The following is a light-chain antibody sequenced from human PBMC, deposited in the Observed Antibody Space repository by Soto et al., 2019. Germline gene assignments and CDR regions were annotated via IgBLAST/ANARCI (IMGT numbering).Light chain of an antibody. CDR2: DVS. CDR1: QDIRGA. Sequence: AIQLTQSPSSLSASVGDRVTITCRASQDIRGALAWYQQTPGKAPKILIYDVSTLQSGVPSRFSGSSSGTDFSLIISSLQPEDFATYFCQQFNSYPITFGQGTRLDIK. V-gene: IGKV1-13*02. CDR3: QQFNSYPIT. J-gene: IGKJ5*01.